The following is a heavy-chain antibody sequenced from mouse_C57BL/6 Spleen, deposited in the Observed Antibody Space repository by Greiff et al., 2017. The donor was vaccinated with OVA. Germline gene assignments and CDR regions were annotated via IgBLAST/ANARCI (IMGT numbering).Heavy chain of an antibody. CDR2: ISDGGSYT. CDR3: ARGSNYEGGAMDY. J-gene: IGHJ4*01. Sequence: EVQGVESGGGLVKPGGSLKLSCAASGFTFSSYAMSWVRQTPEKRLEWVATISDGGSYTYYPDNVKGRFTISRDNAKNNLYLQMSHLKSEDTAMYYCARGSNYEGGAMDYWGQGTSVTVSS. V-gene: IGHV5-4*01. D-gene: IGHD2-5*01. CDR1: GFTFSSYA.